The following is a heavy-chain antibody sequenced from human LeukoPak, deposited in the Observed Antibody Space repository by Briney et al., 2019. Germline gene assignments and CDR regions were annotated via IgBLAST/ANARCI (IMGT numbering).Heavy chain of an antibody. CDR3: ASSKDHYCRY. J-gene: IGHJ4*02. V-gene: IGHV3-7*05. CDR2: IHQDAGEK. Sequence: PGGSLRLSCAASGFSFSDSWMTGVRQTPGKGLQWVASIHQDAGEKQYLDSVRGRFTISRDNARNSLYLQMNSLRVEDTAVYYCASSKDHYCRYWGQGTPVTVSS. CDR1: GFSFSDSW.